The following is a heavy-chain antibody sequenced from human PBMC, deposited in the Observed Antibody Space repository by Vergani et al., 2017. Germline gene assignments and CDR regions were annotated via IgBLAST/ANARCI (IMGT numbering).Heavy chain of an antibody. V-gene: IGHV3-48*01. CDR3: ARRDRDRHTLTPGTF. D-gene: IGHD5-24*01. Sequence: EVQLVESGGDLVHPGGSLRLSCAASGFTFSSYSMTWVRQAPGKGLEWVSYISSSGTTKYYRDSVEGRFTVSRDNGKNSVFLEMNNLRVEDTGVYYCARRDRDRHTLTPGTFWGQGTLVTVSS. CDR2: ISSSGTTK. CDR1: GFTFSSYS. J-gene: IGHJ4*02.